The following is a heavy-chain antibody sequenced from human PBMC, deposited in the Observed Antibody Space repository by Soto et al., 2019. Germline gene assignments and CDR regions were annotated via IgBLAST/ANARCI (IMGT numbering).Heavy chain of an antibody. V-gene: IGHV3-15*01. D-gene: IGHD3-9*01. CDR3: TTDPIRHYDILTGYYYFDY. Sequence: EVQLVESGGGLVKPGGSLRLSCAASGFIFSQAWMSWVRQAPGKGLEWVGRSKSTTDGGTTDYGAPVKGRFTISRDDSKNTLYLQMNSLKTEDTAVYFCTTDPIRHYDILTGYYYFDYWGQGTLVTVSS. J-gene: IGHJ4*02. CDR1: GFIFSQAW. CDR2: SKSTTDGGTT.